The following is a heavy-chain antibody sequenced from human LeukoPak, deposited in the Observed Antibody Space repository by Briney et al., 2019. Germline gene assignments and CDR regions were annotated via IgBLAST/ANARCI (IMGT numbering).Heavy chain of an antibody. J-gene: IGHJ4*02. D-gene: IGHD2-8*01. CDR2: MSPDGSDK. CDR1: GFNFRDYW. Sequence: GGSLRLSCAASGFNFRDYWMSWVRQAPGKGLEWVADMSPDGSDKTYVDSVKGRLTISRDNAKQSLYLQMDSLTAEDTAVYYCVTSWCRQQRDYWGQGTLVTVSS. V-gene: IGHV3-7*01. CDR3: VTSWCRQQRDY.